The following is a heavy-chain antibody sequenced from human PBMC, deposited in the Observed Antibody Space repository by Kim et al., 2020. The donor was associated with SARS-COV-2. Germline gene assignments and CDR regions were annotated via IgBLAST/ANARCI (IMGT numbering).Heavy chain of an antibody. D-gene: IGHD2-15*01. CDR3: ARDKARDYCSGGSCYSIPLCGDY. CDR2: ISAYNGNT. Sequence: ASVKVSCKASGYTFTSYGISWVRQAPGQGLEWMGWISAYNGNTNYAQKLQGRVTMTTDTSTSTAYMELRSLRSDDTAVYYCARDKARDYCSGGSCYSIPLCGDYWGQGTLVTVSS. V-gene: IGHV1-18*01. J-gene: IGHJ4*02. CDR1: GYTFTSYG.